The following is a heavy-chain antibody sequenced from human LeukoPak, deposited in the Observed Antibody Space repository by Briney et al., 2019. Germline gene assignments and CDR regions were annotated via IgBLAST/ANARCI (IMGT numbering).Heavy chain of an antibody. CDR1: GFTFSSYA. Sequence: GGSLRLSCAASGFTFSSYAMGWVRQAPGKGLEWVANINPDGGERYYVGSVKGRFTISRDNGKNSLYLQMNSLRVEDTAMYYCASSRGGEYWGQGTLVTVSS. CDR2: INPDGGER. J-gene: IGHJ4*02. CDR3: ASSRGGEY. V-gene: IGHV3-7*01. D-gene: IGHD3-10*01.